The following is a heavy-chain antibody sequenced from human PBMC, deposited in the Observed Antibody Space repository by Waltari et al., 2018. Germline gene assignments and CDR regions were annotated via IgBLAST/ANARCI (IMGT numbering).Heavy chain of an antibody. V-gene: IGHV3-20*04. CDR1: GFNFDDDG. Sequence: EVQLVESGGGVQCPVVSLGLSCAASGFNFDDDGMRWVRQAPGKGLEWVSSINWNGGSTCYADSVRGRFTISRDNAKNSLYLQMNSLRADDTALYYCAREKLMGEYIDYWGQGTLVTVSS. J-gene: IGHJ4*02. CDR3: AREKLMGEYIDY. CDR2: INWNGGST. D-gene: IGHD2-15*01.